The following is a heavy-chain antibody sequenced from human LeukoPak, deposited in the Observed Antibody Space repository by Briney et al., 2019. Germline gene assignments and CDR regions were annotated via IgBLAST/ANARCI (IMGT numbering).Heavy chain of an antibody. CDR2: ISSSSSTI. J-gene: IGHJ4*02. D-gene: IGHD5-12*01. CDR3: ARDGGAPWLRSGYYFDY. CDR1: GFTFSSYS. V-gene: IGHV3-48*01. Sequence: GGSLRLSCAASGFTFSSYSMNWVRQAPGKGLEWVSYISSSSSTIYYADSVKGRFTISRDNAKNSLYLQMNSLRAEDTAVYCCARDGGAPWLRSGYYFDYWGQGTLVTVSS.